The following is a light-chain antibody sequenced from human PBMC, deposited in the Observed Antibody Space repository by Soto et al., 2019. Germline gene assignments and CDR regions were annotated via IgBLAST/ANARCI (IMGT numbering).Light chain of an antibody. CDR1: SSNIGANYD. J-gene: IGLJ2*01. CDR2: GNN. Sequence: QSVLTQPPSVSGAPGQRVTISCTGSSSNIGANYDVHWYQHLPGTAPKLLIYGNNNRPSGVPDRFSGSKSATSASLAITGRQAEDEADYYCQSYDSSLSGSVFGGGTKLTVL. V-gene: IGLV1-40*01. CDR3: QSYDSSLSGSV.